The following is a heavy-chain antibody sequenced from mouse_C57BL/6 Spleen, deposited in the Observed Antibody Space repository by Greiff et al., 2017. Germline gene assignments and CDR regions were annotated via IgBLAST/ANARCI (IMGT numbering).Heavy chain of an antibody. Sequence: EVNVVESGGDLVKPGGSLKLSCAASGFTFSSYGMSWVRQTPDKRLEWVATISSGGSYTYYPDSVKGRFTISRDNAKNTLYLQMSSLKSEDTAMYYCARHEDYGNDEVWFAYWGQGTLVTVSA. CDR3: ARHEDYGNDEVWFAY. J-gene: IGHJ3*01. CDR2: ISSGGSYT. CDR1: GFTFSSYG. V-gene: IGHV5-6*01. D-gene: IGHD2-2*01.